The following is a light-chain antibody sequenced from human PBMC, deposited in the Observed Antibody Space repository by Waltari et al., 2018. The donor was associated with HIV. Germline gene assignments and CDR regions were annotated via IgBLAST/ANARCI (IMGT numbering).Light chain of an antibody. CDR1: SSHIGTNY. CDR3: GTWDSSLSAVV. V-gene: IGLV1-51*01. Sequence: SVLTQPPSVSAAPGQKVTISCSGSSSHIGTNYVSWYQPLPGTAPKLLIYDNNKRPSGIPDRFSGSKSGTSATLGITGLQTGDEADYYCGTWDSSLSAVVFGGGTKLTVL. CDR2: DNN. J-gene: IGLJ2*01.